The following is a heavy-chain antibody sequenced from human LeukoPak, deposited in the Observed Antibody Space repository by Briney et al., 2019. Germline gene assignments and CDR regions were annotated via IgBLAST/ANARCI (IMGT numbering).Heavy chain of an antibody. CDR2: INHSGST. CDR1: GGSFSGYY. V-gene: IGHV4-34*01. Sequence: PSETLSLTCAVYGGSFSGYYWSWIRQPPGKGLEWIGEINHSGSTNYNPSLKSRVTISVDTSKNQFSLKLSSVTAADTAVYYCARGHKRVSEFYFDYWGQGTLVTVSS. D-gene: IGHD6-13*01. J-gene: IGHJ4*02. CDR3: ARGHKRVSEFYFDY.